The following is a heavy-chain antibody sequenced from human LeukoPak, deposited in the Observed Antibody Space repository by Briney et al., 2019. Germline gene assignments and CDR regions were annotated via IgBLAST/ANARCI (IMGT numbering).Heavy chain of an antibody. V-gene: IGHV3-48*01. CDR1: GFTFSSYS. Sequence: PGGSLRLSCAASGFTFSSYSMNWVRQAPGKGLEWVSYISSSSSTIYYADSVKGRFTITRDNAKNTLYLQMNGLRAEDTAVYYCARGLVVTSAYWGQGTLVTVSS. CDR3: ARGLVVTSAY. D-gene: IGHD2-2*01. CDR2: ISSSSSTI. J-gene: IGHJ4*02.